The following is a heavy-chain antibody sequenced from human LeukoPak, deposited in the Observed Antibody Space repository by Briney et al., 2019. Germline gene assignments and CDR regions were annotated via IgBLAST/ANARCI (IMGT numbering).Heavy chain of an antibody. V-gene: IGHV3-23*01. Sequence: GGSLRLSCVASGFAFDEYTFNWVRQAPGKGLEWVSLMSWNGHSTYYADSVKGRFTISRDNSKNTLYLQMNSLRAEDTAVYYCAKDSYYDYVWGSYRYTNQFDYWGQGTLVTVSS. CDR1: GFAFDEYT. D-gene: IGHD3-16*02. J-gene: IGHJ4*02. CDR3: AKDSYYDYVWGSYRYTNQFDY. CDR2: MSWNGHST.